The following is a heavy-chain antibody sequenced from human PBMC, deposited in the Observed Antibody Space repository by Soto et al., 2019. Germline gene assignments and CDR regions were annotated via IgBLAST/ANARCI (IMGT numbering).Heavy chain of an antibody. CDR3: ARDGQKVIIQAATRYGMDV. Sequence: XVSLRLSCAASGFTFSDYYMSWIRQAPGKGLEWVSYISSSGSTIYYADSVKGRFTISRDNAKNSLYLQMNSLRAEDTAVYYCARDGQKVIIQAATRYGMDVWGQGTTVTVSS. CDR1: GFTFSDYY. V-gene: IGHV3-11*01. D-gene: IGHD2-15*01. CDR2: ISSSGSTI. J-gene: IGHJ6*02.